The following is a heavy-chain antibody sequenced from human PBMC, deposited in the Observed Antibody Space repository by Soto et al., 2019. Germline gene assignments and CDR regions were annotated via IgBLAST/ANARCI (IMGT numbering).Heavy chain of an antibody. CDR3: VSYGSGTYYSGYSFDF. Sequence: SETLSLTCTVSGGSISSSSYYWGWIRQPPGKGLEWIGNIYHSGSTYYNPSLKSRVTISVDRSKNQFSLELSSVTAADTALYYCVSYGSGTYYSGYSFDFWSQGSLVTVSS. CDR1: GGSISSSSYY. D-gene: IGHD3-10*01. CDR2: IYHSGST. V-gene: IGHV4-39*07. J-gene: IGHJ4*02.